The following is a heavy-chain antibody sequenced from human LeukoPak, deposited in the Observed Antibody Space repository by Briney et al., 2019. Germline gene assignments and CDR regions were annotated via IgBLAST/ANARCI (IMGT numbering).Heavy chain of an antibody. D-gene: IGHD6-13*01. V-gene: IGHV4-34*01. CDR1: GGSFSGYY. Sequence: PSETLSLTCAVYGGSFSGYYWSWIRQPPGKGLEWLGEINHSGNTNYNPSLKSRVTISVDTSKNQFSLKLGSVTAADTAVYYCARGRYSSSWFNWFDPWGQGTLVTVSS. CDR3: ARGRYSSSWFNWFDP. J-gene: IGHJ5*02. CDR2: INHSGNT.